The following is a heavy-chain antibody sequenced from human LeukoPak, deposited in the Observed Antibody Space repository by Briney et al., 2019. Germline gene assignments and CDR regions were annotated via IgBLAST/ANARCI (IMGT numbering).Heavy chain of an antibody. V-gene: IGHV3-23*01. CDR2: ISSSGAAT. CDR3: ARGPGNWKSGSYYMDY. D-gene: IGHD1-26*01. CDR1: EFTFNSYA. Sequence: GGSLRLSCAASEFTFNSYAMSWVRQTPGKGLEWVSAISSSGAATYYADSVKGRFTISRDNSRNTEYLQMNSLRAEDTAVYYCARGPGNWKSGSYYMDYWGQGSLVTVSS. J-gene: IGHJ4*02.